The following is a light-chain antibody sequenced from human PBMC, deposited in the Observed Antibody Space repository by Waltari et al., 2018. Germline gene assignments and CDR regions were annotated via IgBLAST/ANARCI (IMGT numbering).Light chain of an antibody. V-gene: IGLV2-23*02. CDR1: SRDVGSFNL. CDR2: QVS. CDR3: CSYGGSSTFVI. Sequence: QSALTQPASVSGSPGQSITISCTGTSRDVGSFNLVPWYQQHPNKAPKLMIYQVSKRPSGLSNRFSGSKSGNTASLTISGLQAEDEAEYYCCSYGGSSTFVIFGGGTKLTVL. J-gene: IGLJ2*01.